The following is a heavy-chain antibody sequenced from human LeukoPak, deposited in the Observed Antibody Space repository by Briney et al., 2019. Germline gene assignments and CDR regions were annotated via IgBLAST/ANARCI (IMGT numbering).Heavy chain of an antibody. J-gene: IGHJ4*02. Sequence: SQTLSLTCTVSGGSISSGGYYWRWIRQHPGKGLEWIGYIYYSGSTYYNPSLKSLVTISVDTSKNQFSLKLSSVTAADTAVYYCPRKECRPSLGGGSCTQFDYWGQGTLVTVS. D-gene: IGHD2-15*01. CDR2: IYYSGST. CDR1: GGSISSGGYY. V-gene: IGHV4-31*01. CDR3: PRKECRPSLGGGSCTQFDY.